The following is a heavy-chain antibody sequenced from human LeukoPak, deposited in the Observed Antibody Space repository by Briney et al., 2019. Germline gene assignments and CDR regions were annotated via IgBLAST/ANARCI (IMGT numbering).Heavy chain of an antibody. Sequence: GGSLRLSCAASGFTFRNYWVSWVRQAPGKGLEWVANINQDGSEKYYVDSVKGRFTISRDNAKNSLYLQMNSLRAEDTAVYYCARVESYYDFWSGYYNGYYYYYMDVWGKGTTVTVSS. CDR1: GFTFRNYW. D-gene: IGHD3-3*01. CDR3: ARVESYYDFWSGYYNGYYYYYMDV. CDR2: INQDGSEK. J-gene: IGHJ6*03. V-gene: IGHV3-7*01.